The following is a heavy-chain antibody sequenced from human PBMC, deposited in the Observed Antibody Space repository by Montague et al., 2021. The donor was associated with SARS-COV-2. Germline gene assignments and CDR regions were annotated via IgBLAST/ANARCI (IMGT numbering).Heavy chain of an antibody. J-gene: IGHJ6*02. CDR1: GFTFSSYG. D-gene: IGHD3-9*01. V-gene: IGHV3-33*06. CDR2: IWYDGSNK. Sequence: SVRLSCLASGFTFSSYGMHWVRQAPGKGLEWVAVIWYDGSNKYYXDSVKGRFTISRDNSKNTLYLQMNSLRAEDTAVHYCAKDGRLTYDILTGYYFPDYYYYGMDVWGQGTTVTVSS. CDR3: AKDGRLTYDILTGYYFPDYYYYGMDV.